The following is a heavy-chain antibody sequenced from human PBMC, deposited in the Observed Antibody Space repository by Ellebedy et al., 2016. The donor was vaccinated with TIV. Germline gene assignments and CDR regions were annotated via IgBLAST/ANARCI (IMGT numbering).Heavy chain of an antibody. V-gene: IGHV4-39*07. D-gene: IGHD6-19*01. Sequence: SETLSLTXTVSGGSISSSSYYWGWIRQPPGKGLEWIGSIYHSGSTYYNPSLKSRVTISVDTSKNQFSLKLSSVTAADTAVYYCARDNSSGWYSFDYWGQGTLVTVSS. CDR1: GGSISSSSYY. CDR3: ARDNSSGWYSFDY. CDR2: IYHSGST. J-gene: IGHJ4*02.